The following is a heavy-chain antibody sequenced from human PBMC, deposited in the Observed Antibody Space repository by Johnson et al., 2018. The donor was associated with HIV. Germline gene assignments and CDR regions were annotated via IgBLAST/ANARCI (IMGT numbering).Heavy chain of an antibody. V-gene: IGHV3-66*01. CDR2: IYSGGRT. CDR1: GFTVSSNY. J-gene: IGHJ3*02. Sequence: VQLVASGGGVVQPGGSLRLSCAASGFTVSSNYMSWVRQAPGKGLEWVSLIYSGGRTYYADSVKGRFTISRDNSKNTLYLQMNTLRAEDTALYFCARVAVSTAAGGVPLDIWGPGTMVTVSA. D-gene: IGHD2-2*01. CDR3: ARVAVSTAAGGVPLDI.